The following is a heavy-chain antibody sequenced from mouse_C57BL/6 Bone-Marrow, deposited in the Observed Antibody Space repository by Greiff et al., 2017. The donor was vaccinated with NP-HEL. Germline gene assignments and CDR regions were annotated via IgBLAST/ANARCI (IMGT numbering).Heavy chain of an antibody. Sequence: VQLQQPGAELVRPGSSVKLSCKASGYTFTSYWMDWVKQRPGQGLEWIGNIYPSDSETHYNQKFKDKATLTVDKSSSTAYMQLSSLTSEDSAVYYCARRVRGYWYFDVWGTGTTVTVSS. CDR1: GYTFTSYW. J-gene: IGHJ1*03. CDR2: IYPSDSET. CDR3: ARRVRGYWYFDV. V-gene: IGHV1-61*01. D-gene: IGHD3-1*01.